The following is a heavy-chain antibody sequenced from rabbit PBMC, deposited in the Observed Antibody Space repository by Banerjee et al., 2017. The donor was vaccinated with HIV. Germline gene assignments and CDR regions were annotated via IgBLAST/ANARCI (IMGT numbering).Heavy chain of an antibody. V-gene: IGHV1S40*01. D-gene: IGHD7-1*01. CDR2: TT. CDR3: ARDRYGGYTGGGPFKL. Sequence: TTYYATWAKGRFTISKTSNTVTLQLNSLTAADTATYFCARDRYGGYTGGGPFKLWGQGTLVTVS. J-gene: IGHJ4*01.